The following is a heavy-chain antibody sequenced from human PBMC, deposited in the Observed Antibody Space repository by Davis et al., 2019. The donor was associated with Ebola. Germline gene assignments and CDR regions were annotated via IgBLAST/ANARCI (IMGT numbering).Heavy chain of an antibody. CDR2: ITTGSNAI. CDR1: GFTFSDFS. J-gene: IGHJ5*02. V-gene: IGHV3-48*02. Sequence: ESLMISCTASGFTFSDFSMNWVRQAPAEALEWISYITTGSNAIHYADSVKGRFTVSRDNVKNSLFLQMNNLRDEDSAVYYCVRDYIFAFDLWGQGAQVTVSS. CDR3: VRDYIFAFDL.